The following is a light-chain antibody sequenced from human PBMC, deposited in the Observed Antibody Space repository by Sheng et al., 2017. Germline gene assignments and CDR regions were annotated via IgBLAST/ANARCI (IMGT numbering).Light chain of an antibody. Sequence: SYVLTQAPSVSVAPGQTARISCGANNIGSKNVHWYQQRPGQAPVVVVFDDGDRPSEIPERFSGSNSGDTATLTITRVEAGDEADYYCQVWGRSDDHPVIFGGGTKLTVL. V-gene: IGLV3-21*02. CDR3: QVWGRSDDHPVI. CDR1: NIGSKN. CDR2: DDG. J-gene: IGLJ2*01.